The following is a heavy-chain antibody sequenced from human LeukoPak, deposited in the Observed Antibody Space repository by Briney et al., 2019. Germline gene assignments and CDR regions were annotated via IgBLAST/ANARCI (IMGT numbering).Heavy chain of an antibody. CDR1: GCSISSSSYY. V-gene: IGHV4-39*01. D-gene: IGHD6-13*01. CDR3: ARPSTQIAAAGTFPFDI. CDR2: IYYSGST. J-gene: IGHJ3*02. Sequence: SETLSLTCTVSGCSISSSSYYWGWIRQPPGKGLDGIGSIYYSGSTYYNPSLKSRVTISVDTSKNQFSLKLGSVTAADTAVYYCARPSTQIAAAGTFPFDIWGQGTMVTVSS.